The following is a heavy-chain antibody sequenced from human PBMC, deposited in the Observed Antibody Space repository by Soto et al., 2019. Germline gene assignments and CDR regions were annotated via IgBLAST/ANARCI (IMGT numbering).Heavy chain of an antibody. V-gene: IGHV3-23*01. CDR1: GFKFSNYA. CDR3: AKDRRAGGNSAFYFDF. J-gene: IGHJ4*02. Sequence: PGGSLRLSCAASGFKFSNYAMGWVRQAPGKGLEWVSLISATGGGTYYADSVKGRFTIPRDNSHNTLYLQVHSLTAEDTAVYYCAKDRRAGGNSAFYFDFWGQGAQVTVSS. D-gene: IGHD3-16*01. CDR2: ISATGGGT.